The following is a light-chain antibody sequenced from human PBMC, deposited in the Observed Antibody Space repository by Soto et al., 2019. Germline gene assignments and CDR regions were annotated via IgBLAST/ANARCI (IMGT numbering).Light chain of an antibody. V-gene: IGKV3-20*01. Sequence: DIVLTQSPGTLSLSPGERATLSCRASQSVSSKYLAWYQQKPGQAPRVLIYGTSIRASGVPERFSGGGSGTDFTLSITRLAPGDFAVYYCQQYGSSLFTFGHGTKVDFK. CDR1: QSVSSKY. CDR3: QQYGSSLFT. CDR2: GTS. J-gene: IGKJ3*01.